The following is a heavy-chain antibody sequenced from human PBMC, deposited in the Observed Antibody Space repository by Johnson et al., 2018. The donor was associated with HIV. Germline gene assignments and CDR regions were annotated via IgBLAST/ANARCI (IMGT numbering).Heavy chain of an antibody. J-gene: IGHJ3*02. CDR2: ISSRGIPI. Sequence: QMLLVESGGGLVKPGGSLRLSCAASGFTFSDYYMGWIRQTPGKGLEWISYISSRGIPIYYTDSVKGRFTISRDNANNSLYLQLNSLRAEDTSLYYCAKTTRGNWGSCFDIWGQGTMVTVSS. D-gene: IGHD7-27*01. CDR1: GFTFSDYY. V-gene: IGHV3-11*04. CDR3: AKTTRGNWGSCFDI.